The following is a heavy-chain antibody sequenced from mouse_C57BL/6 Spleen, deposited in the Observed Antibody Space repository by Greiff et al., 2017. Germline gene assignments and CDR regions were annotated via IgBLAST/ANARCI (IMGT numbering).Heavy chain of an antibody. V-gene: IGHV5-4*03. CDR1: GFTFSSYA. Sequence: EVKLMASGGGLVKPGGSLKLSCAASGFTFSSYAMSWVRQTPEKRLEWVANLSDGGTYTSYPDNVKGRFTISRDNAKNNLYLQMSHLKSEDTAMYYCASITTVVAWDYWGQGTSVTVSS. D-gene: IGHD1-1*01. CDR2: LSDGGTYT. J-gene: IGHJ4*01. CDR3: ASITTVVAWDY.